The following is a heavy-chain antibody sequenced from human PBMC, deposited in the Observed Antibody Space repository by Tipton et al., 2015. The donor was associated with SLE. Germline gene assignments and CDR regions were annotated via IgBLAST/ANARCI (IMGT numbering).Heavy chain of an antibody. CDR3: AALDYYGSGSRY. CDR2: INHSGST. V-gene: IGHV4-34*01. D-gene: IGHD3-10*01. J-gene: IGHJ4*02. Sequence: TLSLTCAVYGGSFSGYYWSWIRQPPGKGLAWIGEINHSGSTNYNPSLKSRVTISVDTSKNQFSLKLSSVTAADTAVYYCAALDYYGSGSRYWGQGTRVTVSS. CDR1: GGSFSGYY.